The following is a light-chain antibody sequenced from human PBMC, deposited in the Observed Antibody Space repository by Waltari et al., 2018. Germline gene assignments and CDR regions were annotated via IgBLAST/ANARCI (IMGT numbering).Light chain of an antibody. CDR3: SSYTSSSTRV. Sequence: QSALTQPASVSGSPGQSITTSFTGTSSAVGGYNYVSWYQQHPGKAPQLMIYDVSNRPSGVSNRFSGSKSGNTASLTISGLQAEDEADYYCSSYTSSSTRVFGGGTKLTVL. J-gene: IGLJ2*01. CDR2: DVS. CDR1: SSAVGGYNY. V-gene: IGLV2-14*03.